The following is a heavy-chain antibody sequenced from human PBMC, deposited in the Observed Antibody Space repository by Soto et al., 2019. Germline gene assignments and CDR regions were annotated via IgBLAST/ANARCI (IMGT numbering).Heavy chain of an antibody. Sequence: GGSLRLSCAASGFTFSSYAMSWVRQAPGKGLEWVSAISGSGGSTYYADSVKGRFTISRDNSKNTLYLQMNSLRAEDTAVYYCAKDQNIPEGWLVHSSWGQGTLVTVSS. V-gene: IGHV3-23*01. CDR2: ISGSGGST. CDR3: AKDQNIPEGWLVHSS. D-gene: IGHD6-19*01. J-gene: IGHJ4*02. CDR1: GFTFSSYA.